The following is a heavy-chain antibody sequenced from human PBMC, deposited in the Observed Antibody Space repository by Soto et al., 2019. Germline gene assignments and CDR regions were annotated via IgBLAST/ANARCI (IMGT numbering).Heavy chain of an antibody. D-gene: IGHD3-22*01. J-gene: IGHJ5*02. CDR2: VIPTYGTA. V-gene: IGHV1-69*12. CDR1: GGTFSSYA. CDR3: ARDRAPASGYYPYWFDP. Sequence: QVQLVQSGAEVKKPGSSVKVSCKASGGTFSSYAISWVRQAPGQGLEWMGEVIPTYGTANYSQEIHGRVPITADESTSTAYMERSSLGSEATAVYYYARDRAPASGYYPYWFDPWGQGTLVTVSS.